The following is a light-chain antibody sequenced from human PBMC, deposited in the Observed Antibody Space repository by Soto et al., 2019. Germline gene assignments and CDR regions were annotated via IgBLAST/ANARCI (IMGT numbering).Light chain of an antibody. CDR2: DVS. CDR1: SRDVGDNNY. V-gene: IGLV2-14*01. Sequence: SLLSPSCFVTGSLSASVAISCNGTSRDVGDNNYVSWYQQHPGKAPKLMINDVSNRPSGVSNRFSGSKSGNTASLTISGLQAEDEADYYCSSYTSSSTPCVCGTGTKVTVL. CDR3: SSYTSSSTPCV. J-gene: IGLJ1*01.